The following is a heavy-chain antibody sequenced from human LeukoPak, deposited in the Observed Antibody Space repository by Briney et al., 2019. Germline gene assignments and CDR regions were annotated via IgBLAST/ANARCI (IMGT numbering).Heavy chain of an antibody. J-gene: IGHJ4*02. CDR1: GFTFSRYA. V-gene: IGHV3-23*01. CDR2: ISGSGGST. Sequence: GGSLRLSCAASGFTFSRYAMSWVRQAPGKGLDWVAGISGSGGSTYYADSVKGRFTISRDNSKNTLYLQMNSLRAEDTAVYYCAKDMPSSIVAPFDYWGQGTLVTVSS. CDR3: AKDMPSSIVAPFDY. D-gene: IGHD6-6*01.